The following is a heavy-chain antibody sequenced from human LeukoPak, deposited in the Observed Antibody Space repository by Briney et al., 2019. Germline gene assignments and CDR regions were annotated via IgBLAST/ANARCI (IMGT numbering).Heavy chain of an antibody. V-gene: IGHV1-8*01. D-gene: IGHD3-22*01. CDR3: ARDRYYYDSSGYHPGYFDY. CDR2: MNPNSGNT. J-gene: IGHJ4*02. Sequence: ASVKVSCKASGYTFTSYDINWVRQATGQGLEWMGWMNPNSGNTGYAQKFQGRVTMTRNTSISTAYMELSSLRSEDTAVYYCARDRYYYDSSGYHPGYFDYWGQGTLVTVSS. CDR1: GYTFTSYD.